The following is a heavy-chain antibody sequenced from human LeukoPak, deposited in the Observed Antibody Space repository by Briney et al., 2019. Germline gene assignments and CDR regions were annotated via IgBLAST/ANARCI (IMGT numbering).Heavy chain of an antibody. D-gene: IGHD6-25*01. CDR1: GGSISSYY. CDR2: IYYSGST. Sequence: SETLSLTCTVPGGSISSYYWSWIRQPPGKGLEWIGYIYYSGSTNYNPSLKSRVTISVDTYKNQFCLKLSSVTAADTAVYYCARGSGYHFDYWGQGTLVTVSS. J-gene: IGHJ4*02. V-gene: IGHV4-59*01. CDR3: ARGSGYHFDY.